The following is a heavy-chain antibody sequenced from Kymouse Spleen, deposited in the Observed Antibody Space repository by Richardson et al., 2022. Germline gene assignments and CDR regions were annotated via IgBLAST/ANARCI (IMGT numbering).Heavy chain of an antibody. CDR2: ISSSSSTI. Sequence: VQLVESGGGLVQPGGSLRLSCAASGFTFSSYSMNWVRQAPGKGLEWVSYISSSSSTIYYADSVKGRFTISRDNAKNSLYLQMNSLRDEDTAVYYCARDYDILTGYEYFQHWGQGTLVTVSS. CDR1: GFTFSSYS. D-gene: IGHD3-9*01. J-gene: IGHJ1*01. V-gene: IGHV3-48*02. CDR3: ARDYDILTGYEYFQH.